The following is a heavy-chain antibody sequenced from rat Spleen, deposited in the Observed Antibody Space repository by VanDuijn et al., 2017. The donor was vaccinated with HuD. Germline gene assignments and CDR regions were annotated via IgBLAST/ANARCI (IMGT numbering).Heavy chain of an antibody. Sequence: EVQLVESGGGLAQPGRSMKLSCAASGFTFSNCGIHWIRQAPTKGLEWVASISPSGGSTYYRDYVKGRFTISRDNAKSTLYLQMDSLRSEDTATYYCARHGVMYTTDWFAYWGQGTLVTVSS. CDR2: ISPSGGST. D-gene: IGHD1-6*01. J-gene: IGHJ3*01. CDR3: ARHGVMYTTDWFAY. V-gene: IGHV5-19*01. CDR1: GFTFSNCG.